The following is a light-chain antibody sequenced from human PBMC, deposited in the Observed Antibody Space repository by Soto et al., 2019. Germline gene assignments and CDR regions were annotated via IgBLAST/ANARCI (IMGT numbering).Light chain of an antibody. Sequence: QLVLTQPPSVSGAPGQRVTISCTGGSSNIGAGHVVHWYQQFPGRAPNLLIYGSSNRPSGVPDRFSGSKSGTSASLAITGLQAEDEAAYYCQSYDNGLSASVFGGGTKLTVL. V-gene: IGLV1-40*01. CDR1: SSNIGAGHV. CDR2: GSS. J-gene: IGLJ2*01. CDR3: QSYDNGLSASV.